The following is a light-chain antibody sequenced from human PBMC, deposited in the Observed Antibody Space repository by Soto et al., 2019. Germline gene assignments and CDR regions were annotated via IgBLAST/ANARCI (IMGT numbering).Light chain of an antibody. CDR2: DNN. CDR3: GTWDSSLSAQV. V-gene: IGLV1-51*01. J-gene: IGLJ2*01. CDR1: SSNIGNNY. Sequence: QSVLTQPPSVSAAPGQKVTISCSGSSSNIGNNYVSWYQQLPGTAPKLLIYDNNKRPSGIPDRFSGSKSGTSATLGITGLQTGDEADYYCGTWDSSLSAQVFGRGTKLTVL.